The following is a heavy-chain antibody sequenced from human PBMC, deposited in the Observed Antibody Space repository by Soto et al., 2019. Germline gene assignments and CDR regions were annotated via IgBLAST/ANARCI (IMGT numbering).Heavy chain of an antibody. CDR1: GFSLENYW. CDR3: TRDLAPRRDYWYEAFDI. Sequence: EVQLVESGGGLVQPGGSLRLSCAASGFSLENYWMTWVRQAPGRGLEWVANIKKDGSQIHYADSVQGRFTISRDNAKNSLYLQMGSLRAEDTAVYYCTRDLAPRRDYWYEAFDIWGQGTMVTVSS. CDR2: IKKDGSQI. V-gene: IGHV3-7*04. D-gene: IGHD3-22*01. J-gene: IGHJ3*02.